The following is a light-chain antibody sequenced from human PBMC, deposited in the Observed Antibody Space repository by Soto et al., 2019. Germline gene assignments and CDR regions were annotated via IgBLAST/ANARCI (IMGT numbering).Light chain of an antibody. CDR1: SSDIGGFHY. CDR3: SSYAGSNNLG. V-gene: IGLV2-14*01. CDR2: EVG. J-gene: IGLJ1*01. Sequence: QSVLTQPASVSGSPGQSITISCTGTSSDIGGFHYISWYQHHSNKAPKLIIYEVGSRPSGVSGRFSGSKSGNTASLTISGLQAEDEADYYCSSYAGSNNLGFGTGTKVTVL.